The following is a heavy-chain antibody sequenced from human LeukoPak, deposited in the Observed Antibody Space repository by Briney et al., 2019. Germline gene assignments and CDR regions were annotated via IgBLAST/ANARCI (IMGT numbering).Heavy chain of an antibody. J-gene: IGHJ4*02. CDR3: ARDRVAAGYFDY. V-gene: IGHV4-59*01. CDR1: GGFTSAYY. D-gene: IGHD6-13*01. CDR2: ISYSGNT. Sequence: SETLSLTCTVSGGFTSAYYWSWIRQPPGKGLEWLGYISYSGNTKYNPSLKSRVTVSIDTSKNQFSLRLSSVTAADTAVYYCARDRVAAGYFDYWGQGTLVTVSS.